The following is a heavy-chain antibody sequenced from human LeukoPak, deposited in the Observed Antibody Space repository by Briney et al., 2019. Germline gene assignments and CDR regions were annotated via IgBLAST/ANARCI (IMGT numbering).Heavy chain of an antibody. D-gene: IGHD3-10*01. V-gene: IGHV3-23*01. J-gene: IGHJ6*02. CDR1: GFTFSSYA. Sequence: PGGSLRLSCAASGFTFSSYAMSWVRQAPGKGLEWVSAISGSGGSTYYADSVKGRFTISRDNSKNTLYLQMNSLRAEDTAVYYCAKGGRGYYYHGMDVWGQGTTVTVSS. CDR3: AKGGRGYYYHGMDV. CDR2: ISGSGGST.